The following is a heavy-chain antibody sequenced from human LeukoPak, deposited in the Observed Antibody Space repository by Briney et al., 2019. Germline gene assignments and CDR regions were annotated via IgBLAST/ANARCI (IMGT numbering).Heavy chain of an antibody. CDR2: ISYDGSNK. Sequence: GGSLRLSCAASGFTFSSYAMHWVRQAPGKGLEWVAVISYDGSNKYYADSVKGRFTISRDNSKNTLYLQMNSLRAEDTAVYYCASSWGVATILGYYFDYWGQGTLVTVSS. CDR3: ASSWGVATILGYYFDY. J-gene: IGHJ4*02. V-gene: IGHV3-30*04. CDR1: GFTFSSYA. D-gene: IGHD5-12*01.